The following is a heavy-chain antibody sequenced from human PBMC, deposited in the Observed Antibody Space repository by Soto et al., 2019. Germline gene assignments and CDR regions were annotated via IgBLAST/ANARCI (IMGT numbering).Heavy chain of an antibody. CDR1: GVSKGSSS. CDR3: ARDLYYDSSGYYGDRSYYYYGMAV. J-gene: IGHJ6*02. CDR2: IIPIFGTA. V-gene: IGHV1-69*01. Sequence: ARGVSKGSSSRWSARHETKQGLEWMGGIIPIFGTANYAQKFQGRVTITADESTSTAYMELSSLRSEDTAVYYCARDLYYDSSGYYGDRSYYYYGMAVWGQGTTVIVSS. D-gene: IGHD3-22*01.